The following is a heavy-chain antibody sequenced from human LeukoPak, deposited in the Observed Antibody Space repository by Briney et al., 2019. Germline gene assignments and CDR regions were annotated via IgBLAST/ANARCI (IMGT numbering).Heavy chain of an antibody. Sequence: ASVKVSCKASGYTFTGYYMHWVRQAPGRGPEWMGWINPNSGGTNYAQKFQGRVTMTRDTSISTAYMELSRLRSDDTAVYYCARRIAVVGSYYYYMDVWGKGTTVTVSS. V-gene: IGHV1-2*02. J-gene: IGHJ6*03. CDR1: GYTFTGYY. D-gene: IGHD6-19*01. CDR3: ARRIAVVGSYYYYMDV. CDR2: INPNSGGT.